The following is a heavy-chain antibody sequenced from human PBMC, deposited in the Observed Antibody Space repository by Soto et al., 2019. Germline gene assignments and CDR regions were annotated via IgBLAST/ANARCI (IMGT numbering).Heavy chain of an antibody. Sequence: GGTLRLSCAASGFTFSDHYMDWVRQAPGKGLEWVARSRNRVNSHTTEYAASVKGRFTISRDESKSSLYLQMNSLKIEDTAVYYCTRGLLGGAPSYTFHGMDVWGQGTTVTVSS. D-gene: IGHD1-26*01. CDR2: SRNRVNSHTT. V-gene: IGHV3-72*01. CDR3: TRGLLGGAPSYTFHGMDV. J-gene: IGHJ6*01. CDR1: GFTFSDHY.